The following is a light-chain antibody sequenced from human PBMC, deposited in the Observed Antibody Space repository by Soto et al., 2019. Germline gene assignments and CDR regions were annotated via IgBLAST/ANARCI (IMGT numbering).Light chain of an antibody. CDR3: QQRDSWPLT. CDR2: DVS. J-gene: IGKJ4*01. Sequence: ENVLIQSPATLSLSPGEGATLSCRASESVGSDLAWYQQKPGQPPRLLIYDVSGRATGVPARFSGSGSGTDFTLTISSLEPEDFAVYYCQQRDSWPLTFGGGTKVEIK. CDR1: ESVGSD. V-gene: IGKV3-11*01.